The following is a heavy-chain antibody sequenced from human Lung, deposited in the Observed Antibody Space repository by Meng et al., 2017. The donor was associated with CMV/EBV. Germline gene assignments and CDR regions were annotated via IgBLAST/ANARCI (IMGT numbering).Heavy chain of an antibody. D-gene: IGHD3-22*01. CDR3: AREGRRSGYDNRFDP. Sequence: STYTFPGYYNHWVRPAPGQGLEWMGWINPNSGDTNYAQKFQGRVIMTRDTSISTAYMELSRLTSDDTAVYYCAREGRRSGYDNRFDPWGQGTLVTVSS. CDR2: INPNSGDT. J-gene: IGHJ5*02. V-gene: IGHV1-2*02. CDR1: TYTFPGYY.